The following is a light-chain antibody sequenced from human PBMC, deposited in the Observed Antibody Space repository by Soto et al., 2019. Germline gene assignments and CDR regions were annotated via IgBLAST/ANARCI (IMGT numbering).Light chain of an antibody. Sequence: DIQMTQSPSSLYGSVGDRVTITCRASQDLSDCLASFQQNTGKAPKSLIYATSTLHSSVPSQFTGSGSVTDFTLTIYCLPPEDFATYYCLQYYNYPLTVGRGT. CDR3: LQYYNYPLT. J-gene: IGKJ4*02. CDR1: QDLSDC. V-gene: IGKV1-16*02. CDR2: ATS.